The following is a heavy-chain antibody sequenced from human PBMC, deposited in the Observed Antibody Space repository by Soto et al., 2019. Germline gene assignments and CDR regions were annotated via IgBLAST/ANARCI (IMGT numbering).Heavy chain of an antibody. CDR2: IKQDGSEK. Sequence: EVQLVESGGGLVQPGGSLRLSCAASGFTFSSYWMSWVRQAPGKGLEWVANIKQDGSEKYYVDSVKGRFTISRDNAKNSLYLQMNSLRAEDTAVYYWARVHCSSTSCHDYWFDPWGQGTLVTVSS. D-gene: IGHD2-2*01. J-gene: IGHJ5*02. CDR3: ARVHCSSTSCHDYWFDP. CDR1: GFTFSSYW. V-gene: IGHV3-7*05.